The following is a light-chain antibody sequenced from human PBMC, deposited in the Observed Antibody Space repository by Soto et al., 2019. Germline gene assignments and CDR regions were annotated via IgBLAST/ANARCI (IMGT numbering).Light chain of an antibody. J-gene: IGLJ1*01. V-gene: IGLV2-23*01. CDR3: CSYAGSSTYV. CDR2: EGS. Sequence: QSVLTQPASVSGSPGQSITISCTGTSSDVGSYNLVSRYQQHPHKAPKLMIYEGSKRPSGVSNRFSGSKSGNTASLTISGLQAEDEADYYCCSYAGSSTYVFGTGTKVTVL. CDR1: SSDVGSYNL.